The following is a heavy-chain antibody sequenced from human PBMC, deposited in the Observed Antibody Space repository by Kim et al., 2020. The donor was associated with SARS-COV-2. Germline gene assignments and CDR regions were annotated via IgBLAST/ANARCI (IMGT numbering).Heavy chain of an antibody. Sequence: SVKVSCKASGGTFSSYAISWVRQAPGQGLEWMGGIIPIFGTANYAQKFQGRVTITADESTSTAYMELSSLRSEDTAVYYCARWGENSDYYDSSGPDAFDICGQGTMVTVSS. CDR2: IIPIFGTA. V-gene: IGHV1-69*13. D-gene: IGHD3-22*01. CDR1: GGTFSSYA. CDR3: ARWGENSDYYDSSGPDAFDI. J-gene: IGHJ3*02.